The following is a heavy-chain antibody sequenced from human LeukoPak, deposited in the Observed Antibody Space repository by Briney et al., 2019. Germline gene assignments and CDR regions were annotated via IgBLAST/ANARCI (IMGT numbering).Heavy chain of an antibody. D-gene: IGHD3-10*01. CDR1: GFTFSSYA. CDR3: AKLLWIGDLGGGPFDI. V-gene: IGHV3-23*01. Sequence: PGGSLRLSCSASGFTFSSYAMSWVRQAPGKGLEWVSAISGSGGSTYYADSVKGRFTISRDNSKNTLYLQMNSLRAEDTAIYYCAKLLWIGDLGGGPFDIWGQGTMVTVSS. CDR2: ISGSGGST. J-gene: IGHJ3*02.